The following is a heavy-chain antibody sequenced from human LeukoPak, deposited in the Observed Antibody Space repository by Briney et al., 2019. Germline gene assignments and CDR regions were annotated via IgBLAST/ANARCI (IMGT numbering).Heavy chain of an antibody. Sequence: GESLKISCKGSGYSFTSYWIGWVRQMPGKGLEWMGIIYPGDSDTRYSPSFQGQVTISADKSISTAYLQWSSLKASDTAMYYFARLDYYDSSGYYYGMDVWGQGTTVTVSS. V-gene: IGHV5-51*01. J-gene: IGHJ6*02. CDR2: IYPGDSDT. CDR3: ARLDYYDSSGYYYGMDV. CDR1: GYSFTSYW. D-gene: IGHD3-22*01.